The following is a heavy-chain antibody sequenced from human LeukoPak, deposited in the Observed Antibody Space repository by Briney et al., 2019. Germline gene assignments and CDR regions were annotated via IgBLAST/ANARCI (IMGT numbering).Heavy chain of an antibody. J-gene: IGHJ5*02. V-gene: IGHV1-2*02. CDR1: GYTLTGYY. Sequence: SLKPSCEPSGYTLTGYYTRWGRRAPREGLEWMVWINPNSGGTNSTQKFQCRVTMTRDTSSTTAYMALRSLMSDETAVYYCARRPTRRDTAMVRAHWFDPWGQGTLVTVSS. D-gene: IGHD5-18*01. CDR3: ARRPTRRDTAMVRAHWFDP. CDR2: INPNSGGT.